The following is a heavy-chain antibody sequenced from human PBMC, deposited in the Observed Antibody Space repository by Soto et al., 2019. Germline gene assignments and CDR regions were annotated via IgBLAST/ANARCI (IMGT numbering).Heavy chain of an antibody. CDR2: IDPSDSYT. V-gene: IGHV5-10-1*01. J-gene: IGHJ4*02. CDR1: GYSFTTYW. CDR3: VTETLGSTSCYSH. D-gene: IGHD2-2*01. Sequence: PGESLKISCKGSGYSFTTYWISWLRQMPGKGLEWMGRIDPSDSYTNYSPSFQGHVTFSADKSISTAYLQWSSLKTSDTAMYYCVTETLGSTSCYSHWGQGTLVTVSS.